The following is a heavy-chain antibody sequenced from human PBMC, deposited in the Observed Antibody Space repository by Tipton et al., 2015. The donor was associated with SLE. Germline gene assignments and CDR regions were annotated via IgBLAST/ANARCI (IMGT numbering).Heavy chain of an antibody. Sequence: SLRLSCAASGFTFSSYSMNWVRQAPGKGLEWVSSISSSSTIYYADSVKGRFTISRDNAKNSLYLQMNSLRAEDTAVYYCARDYQTQFDPWGQGTLVTVSS. CDR2: ISSSSTI. CDR1: GFTFSSYS. V-gene: IGHV3-69-1*01. J-gene: IGHJ5*02. CDR3: ARDYQTQFDP. D-gene: IGHD2-2*01.